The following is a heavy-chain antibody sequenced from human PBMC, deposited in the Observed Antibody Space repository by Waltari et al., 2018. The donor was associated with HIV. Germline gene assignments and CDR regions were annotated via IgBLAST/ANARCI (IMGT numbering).Heavy chain of an antibody. CDR3: TTGDIVVVTDY. Sequence: EVQLLEPGGGLVKPGGSLRFSCAASGFTFTNARMSWARQAPGKGLEWVGRVKSETDGGTTDYAAPVKGRFTISRDDSKNTLYLQMNSLKTEDTAVYYCTTGDIVVVTDYWGQGTLVTVSS. CDR1: GFTFTNAR. CDR2: VKSETDGGTT. V-gene: IGHV3-15*01. D-gene: IGHD2-21*02. J-gene: IGHJ4*02.